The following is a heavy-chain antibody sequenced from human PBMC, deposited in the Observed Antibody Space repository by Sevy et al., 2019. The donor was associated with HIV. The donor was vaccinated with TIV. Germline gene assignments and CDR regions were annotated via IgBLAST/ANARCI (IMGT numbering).Heavy chain of an antibody. V-gene: IGHV3-74*01. CDR2: ISFDGSTT. CDR1: GFSFRNYW. D-gene: IGHD3-9*01. Sequence: GGSLRLSCAASGFSFRNYWMHWVRQAPGKGLVWVSRISFDGSTTTYADSVKGRFTISRDNAKNTLYLQMNSLRAEDTALYYCAKDLRRGDILTGYLNYWGQGILVTVSS. CDR3: AKDLRRGDILTGYLNY. J-gene: IGHJ4*02.